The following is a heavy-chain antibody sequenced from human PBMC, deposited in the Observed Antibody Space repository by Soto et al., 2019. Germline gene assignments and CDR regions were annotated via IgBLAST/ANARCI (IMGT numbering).Heavy chain of an antibody. CDR3: AKSMYSWKDGFFDY. J-gene: IGHJ4*02. CDR2: ISYGGINK. Sequence: QVQLVESGGGVVQPGRSLRLSCAASGFTFSTYGMHWVRQAPGKGLEWVAIISYGGINKYYTNSVKGRFTISRDNSKNTLDLQMNSMRPEDTAVYYCAKSMYSWKDGFFDYWGQGTLVTVSS. D-gene: IGHD1-1*01. CDR1: GFTFSTYG. V-gene: IGHV3-30*18.